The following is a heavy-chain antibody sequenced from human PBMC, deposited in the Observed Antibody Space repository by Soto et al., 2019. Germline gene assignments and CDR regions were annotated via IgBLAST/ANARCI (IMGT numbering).Heavy chain of an antibody. CDR2: ISAYNGNT. CDR3: AGEASSGYYNNWFDP. Sequence: ASVKVSCKASGYTFTSYGISWVRQAPGQGLEWMGWISAYNGNTNYAQKLQGRVTMTTDTSTSTAYMELRSLRSDDTAVYYCAGEASSGYYNNWFDPWGQGTLVTVSS. J-gene: IGHJ5*02. V-gene: IGHV1-18*04. D-gene: IGHD3-22*01. CDR1: GYTFTSYG.